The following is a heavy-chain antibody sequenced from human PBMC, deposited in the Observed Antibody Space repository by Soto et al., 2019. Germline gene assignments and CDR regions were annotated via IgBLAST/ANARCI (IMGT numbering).Heavy chain of an antibody. D-gene: IGHD2-15*01. V-gene: IGHV4-4*07. CDR2: VYSSGTT. CDR1: GGSINSYC. Sequence: PSETLSLTCSVSGGSINSYCWSWIRQPAGKGLEWIGRVYSSGTTDYNPSLNSRATMSVETSKNQFSLKLSSVTAADTAVYYCARAARRDIVVVVATKDFDIWGQVTMGTVSS. CDR3: ARAARRDIVVVVATKDFDI. J-gene: IGHJ3*02.